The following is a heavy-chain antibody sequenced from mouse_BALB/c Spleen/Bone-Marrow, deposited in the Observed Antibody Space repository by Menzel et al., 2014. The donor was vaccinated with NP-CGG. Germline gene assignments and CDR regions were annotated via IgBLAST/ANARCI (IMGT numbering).Heavy chain of an antibody. V-gene: IGHV5-9-2*01. CDR3: ARHAYYDQTEVSFVY. J-gene: IGHJ3*01. CDR2: ISGDGRYT. Sequence: DVMLVEFGGGLVKSGGSLKLSCAASGFSFSNYDMSWVRQTPEKRLEWVATISGDGRYTFYSDSVRGRFTISRDNAKYNLYLQLSSLRSADTALYYCARHAYYDQTEVSFVYWGQGTLVTVSA. D-gene: IGHD2-4*01. CDR1: GFSFSNYD.